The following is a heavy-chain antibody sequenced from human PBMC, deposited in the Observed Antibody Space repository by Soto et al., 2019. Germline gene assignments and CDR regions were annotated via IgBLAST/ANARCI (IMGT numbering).Heavy chain of an antibody. V-gene: IGHV2-5*02. D-gene: IGHD3-3*01. CDR2: IYWDGDK. J-gene: IGHJ5*02. CDR1: GFSLSTSGAA. Sequence: QINLIESGPTLVKPTQTLTLTCTFSGFSLSTSGAAVGWVRQPPGRAVEWLALIYWDGDKRYNASLGNRLTITKDTSMNQVVLTLTNVDPADTATYYCAHRATMTIFGLIIDNGIWFDPWGQGTRVIVSS. CDR3: AHRATMTIFGLIIDNGIWFDP.